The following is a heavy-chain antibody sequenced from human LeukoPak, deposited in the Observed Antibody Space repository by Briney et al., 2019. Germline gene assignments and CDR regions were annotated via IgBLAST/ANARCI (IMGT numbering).Heavy chain of an antibody. J-gene: IGHJ4*02. CDR2: ISSSSSYI. D-gene: IGHD6-13*01. CDR3: AKDLAAAGFDY. V-gene: IGHV3-21*04. CDR1: GFTFSNYW. Sequence: PGGSLRLSCAAPGFTFSNYWMHWVRQAPGKGLEWVSSISSSSSYIYYADSVKGRFTISRDNSKNTLYLQMNSLRAEDTAVYYCAKDLAAAGFDYWGQGTLVTVSS.